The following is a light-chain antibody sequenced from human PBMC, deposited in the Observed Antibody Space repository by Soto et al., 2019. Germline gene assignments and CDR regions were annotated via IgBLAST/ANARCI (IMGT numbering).Light chain of an antibody. CDR2: NSN. J-gene: IGLJ2*01. V-gene: IGLV1-44*01. CDR3: AAWDDSLNGVL. Sequence: VLTQPPSASGTPGQRVTISCSGSSSNIGSNTVTWYQQLPGTAPKLLIYNSNERPSGVPDRFSGSKSGTPASLAISGLQSEDEADYYCAAWDDSLNGVLFGGGTKVTVL. CDR1: SSNIGSNT.